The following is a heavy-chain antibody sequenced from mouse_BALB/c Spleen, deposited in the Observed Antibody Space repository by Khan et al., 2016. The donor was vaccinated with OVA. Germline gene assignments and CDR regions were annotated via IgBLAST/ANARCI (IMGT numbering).Heavy chain of an antibody. CDR3: ATHLTGSFAY. D-gene: IGHD4-1*01. Sequence: DVKLVESGGDLVKSGGSLKLSCAASGFTFSPYSMSWVRQTPDKRLEWVATISSDGDYPYYPDSVKGRFNISRDNAKNTLYLQMSTLKSEDTARYDCATHLTGSFAYWGQGTLVTVSA. V-gene: IGHV5-6*02. CDR2: ISSDGDYP. CDR1: GFTFSPYS. J-gene: IGHJ3*01.